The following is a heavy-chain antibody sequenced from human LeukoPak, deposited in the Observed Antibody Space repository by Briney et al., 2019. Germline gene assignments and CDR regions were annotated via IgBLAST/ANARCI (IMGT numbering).Heavy chain of an antibody. CDR3: AKDSGEVY. D-gene: IGHD2-21*01. J-gene: IGHJ4*02. V-gene: IGHV3-9*01. CDR1: GFTFDDYA. Sequence: GGSLRLSCATSGFTFDDYAMHWVRQAPGKGLEWVSGISWNCGTIGYADSVKGRFTISRDNAKNSLYLQMNSLRAEDTAFYYCAKDSGEVYWGQGTLVTVSS. CDR2: ISWNCGTI.